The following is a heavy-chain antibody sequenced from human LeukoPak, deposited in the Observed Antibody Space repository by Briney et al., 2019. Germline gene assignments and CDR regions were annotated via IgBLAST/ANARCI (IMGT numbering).Heavy chain of an antibody. CDR2: ISGSGGST. CDR1: GFTFSSYA. CDR3: ARTNVLRYFELPDY. J-gene: IGHJ4*02. Sequence: GGSLRLSCAASGFTFSSYAMSWVRQAPGKGLEWVSAISGSGGSTYYADSVKGRFTISRDNSKNTLYLQMNSLRAEDTAAYYCARTNVLRYFELPDYWGQGTLVTVSS. V-gene: IGHV3-23*01. D-gene: IGHD3-9*01.